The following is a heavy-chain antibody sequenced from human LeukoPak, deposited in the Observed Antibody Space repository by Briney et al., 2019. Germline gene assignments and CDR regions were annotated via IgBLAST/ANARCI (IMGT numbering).Heavy chain of an antibody. D-gene: IGHD1-14*01. CDR3: ARGITPTHYYYYYMDV. J-gene: IGHJ6*03. V-gene: IGHV4-61*02. Sequence: SQTLSLTCTVSGASISSGSYYWSWIRQPAGKGLEWIGRASTSGTTNYNPSLKSRVTMSLETSKNQVSLRLSSVTAADTATYYCARGITPTHYYYYYMDVWGKGTTVTISS. CDR2: ASTSGTT. CDR1: GASISSGSYY.